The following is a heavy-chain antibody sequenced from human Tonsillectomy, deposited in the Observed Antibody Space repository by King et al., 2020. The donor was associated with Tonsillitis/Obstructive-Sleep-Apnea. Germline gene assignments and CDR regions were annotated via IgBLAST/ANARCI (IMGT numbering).Heavy chain of an antibody. CDR3: ASISWGLPEVGPGAFDI. V-gene: IGHV3-33*01. J-gene: IGHJ3*02. Sequence: VQLVESGGGVVHPGRSLRLSCAASGFTFSSYGMHWVRQAPGKGLEWVAVIWYDGSNKYYAASVKGRFTISRDNSKNTLYLQMNSLRAEDTAVYYCASISWGLPEVGPGAFDIWGQGTMVTVSS. CDR2: IWYDGSNK. D-gene: IGHD1-14*01. CDR1: GFTFSSYG.